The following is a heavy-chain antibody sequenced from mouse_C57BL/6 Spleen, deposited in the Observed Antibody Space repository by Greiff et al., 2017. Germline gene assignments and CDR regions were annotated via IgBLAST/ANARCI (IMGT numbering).Heavy chain of an antibody. CDR3: ARYKGSSYYFDY. D-gene: IGHD1-1*01. CDR1: GFTFTDYY. CDR2: IRNKANGYTT. J-gene: IGHJ2*01. V-gene: IGHV7-3*01. Sequence: VQLKESGGGLVQPGGSLSLSCAASGFTFTDYYMSWVRQPPGKALEWLGFIRNKANGYTTEYSASVKGRFTISRDNSQSILYLQMNALRAEDSATYYCARYKGSSYYFDYWGQGTTLTVSS.